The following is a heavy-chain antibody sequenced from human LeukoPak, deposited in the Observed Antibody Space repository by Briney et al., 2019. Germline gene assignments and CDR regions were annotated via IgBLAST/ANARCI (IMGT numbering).Heavy chain of an antibody. CDR1: GFTFSTYS. CDR3: AKNVERGAYCSGGSCYPYYYYYMDV. CDR2: ISRNSRYI. D-gene: IGHD2-15*01. J-gene: IGHJ6*03. V-gene: IGHV3-21*04. Sequence: GGSLRLSCAASGFTFSTYSMNWVRQAPGKGLEWVSSISRNSRYIYYADSMRGRFTISRVNAKNSLYLQMNSLRAEDTAVYYCAKNVERGAYCSGGSCYPYYYYYMDVWGKGTTVTISS.